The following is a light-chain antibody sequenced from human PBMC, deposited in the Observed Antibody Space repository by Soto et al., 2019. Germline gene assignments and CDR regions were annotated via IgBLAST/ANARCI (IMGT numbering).Light chain of an antibody. CDR1: QTISSW. Sequence: DIQMTQSPSTLSGYVGDRVTIPCRASQTISSWLAWYQQKPGKAPKLLIYKASTLKSGVPSRFSGSGSGTEFTLTISSLQPDDFATYYCQHYNSYSWTFGQGTKV. CDR3: QHYNSYSWT. CDR2: KAS. J-gene: IGKJ1*01. V-gene: IGKV1-5*03.